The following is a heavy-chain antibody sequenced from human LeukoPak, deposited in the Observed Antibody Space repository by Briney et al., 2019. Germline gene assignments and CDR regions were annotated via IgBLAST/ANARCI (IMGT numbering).Heavy chain of an antibody. Sequence: PSETLSLTCTVSGGSISSYYRSWIRQPAGKGLEWIGRIYTSGSTNYNPSLKSRVTISVDKSKNQFSLKLSSVTAADTAVYYCARDPGSSYFDFLLRETLVTVSS. V-gene: IGHV4-4*07. CDR3: ARDPGSSYFDF. D-gene: IGHD1-26*01. J-gene: IGHJ4*02. CDR1: GGSISSYY. CDR2: IYTSGST.